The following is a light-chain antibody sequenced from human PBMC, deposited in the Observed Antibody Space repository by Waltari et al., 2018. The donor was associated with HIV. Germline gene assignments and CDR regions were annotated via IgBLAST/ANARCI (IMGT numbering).Light chain of an antibody. Sequence: SSELTQDPAVSVALGQTVRITCEGDSLRRYYACRDQQKPGQAPVLVIYGKNNRPSGIPDRFSGSSSGNTASLTITGAQAEDEADYYCNSRDSSGNHWVFGGGTKLTVL. J-gene: IGLJ3*02. V-gene: IGLV3-19*01. CDR2: GKN. CDR3: NSRDSSGNHWV. CDR1: SLRRYY.